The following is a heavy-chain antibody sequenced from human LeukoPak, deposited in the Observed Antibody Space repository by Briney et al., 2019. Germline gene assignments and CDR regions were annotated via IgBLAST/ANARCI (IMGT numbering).Heavy chain of an antibody. Sequence: GGSLRLSCAASGFTFSSYAMTWVRQAPGQGLEWVSSICGSGDTTYNADSVQGRFTISRDNSKNTLYLLMNNLRKEDTAVYYCAKWGGRETDSNTWYGPLDHWGRGTLGAVS. V-gene: IGHV3-23*01. CDR1: GFTFSSYA. D-gene: IGHD6-13*01. J-gene: IGHJ4*02. CDR2: ICGSGDTT. CDR3: AKWGGRETDSNTWYGPLDH.